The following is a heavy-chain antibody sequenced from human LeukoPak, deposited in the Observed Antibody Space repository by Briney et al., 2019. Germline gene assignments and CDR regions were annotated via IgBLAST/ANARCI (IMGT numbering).Heavy chain of an antibody. CDR3: AKDDGVITDY. V-gene: IGHV3-30*18. D-gene: IGHD3-22*01. CDR2: ISYDGSNK. J-gene: IGHJ4*02. Sequence: PGRSLRLSCAASGFTFSSYGMHWVRQAPGKGLEWVAVISYDGSNKYYADSVKGRFTISRDNSKNTLYLQMNSLRAEDTAVYYCAKDDGVITDYWGQGTLVTISS. CDR1: GFTFSSYG.